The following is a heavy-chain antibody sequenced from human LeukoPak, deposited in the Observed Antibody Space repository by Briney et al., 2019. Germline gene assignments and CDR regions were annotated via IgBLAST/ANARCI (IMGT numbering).Heavy chain of an antibody. Sequence: PGGSLRLSCAASGFTFSSYAMHWVRQAPGKGLEWVAVISYDGSNKYYADSVKGRFTISRDNSKNTLYLQMNSLRAEDTAVYYCARDDWGYDSSGYLNEGWFDPWGQGTLVTVSS. CDR2: ISYDGSNK. CDR1: GFTFSSYA. J-gene: IGHJ5*02. CDR3: ARDDWGYDSSGYLNEGWFDP. D-gene: IGHD3-22*01. V-gene: IGHV3-30-3*01.